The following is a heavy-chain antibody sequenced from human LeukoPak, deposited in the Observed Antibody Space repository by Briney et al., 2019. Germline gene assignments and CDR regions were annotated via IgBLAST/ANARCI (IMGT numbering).Heavy chain of an antibody. CDR2: TRSKAHGGTT. V-gene: IGHV3-49*04. D-gene: IGHD2-15*01. J-gene: IGHJ4*02. CDR3: SRRRCSGGVCYFDY. Sequence: GGSLRLSCATSGFTFIDYAMSWVRQAPGKGLQWVGFTRSKAHGGTTECAASVKGRFTISRDDSKGIAYLQMSSLKTEDTAVYYCSRRRCSGGVCYFDYWGQGTLVTVSS. CDR1: GFTFIDYA.